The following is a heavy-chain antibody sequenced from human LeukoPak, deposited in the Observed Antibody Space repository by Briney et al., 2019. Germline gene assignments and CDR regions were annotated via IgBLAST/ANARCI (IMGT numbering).Heavy chain of an antibody. D-gene: IGHD1-26*01. Sequence: GGSLRLSCSASGFVFTIYTMYWVRQAPGKGPEYVSTISGSGNGFSIYYADSVKGRFTISRDDSKSILYLQMNGLRSEDTAVYYCVKDFGRIRGTPDSWGQGTLVAVSS. J-gene: IGHJ4*02. CDR2: ISGSGNGFSI. CDR3: VKDFGRIRGTPDS. CDR1: GFVFTIYT. V-gene: IGHV3-64D*06.